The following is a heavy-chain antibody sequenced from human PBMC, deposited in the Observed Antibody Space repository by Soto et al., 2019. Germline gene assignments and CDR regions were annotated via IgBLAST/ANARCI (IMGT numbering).Heavy chain of an antibody. CDR1: GYSFTSYW. CDR3: ARVGGYCSGTSCPYYYYGMDV. D-gene: IGHD2-2*01. V-gene: IGHV5-51*01. CDR2: IYPGDSDT. J-gene: IGHJ6*02. Sequence: PGESLKISCKGSGYSFTSYWIGWVRQMPGKGLEWMGIIYPGDSDTRYSPSFQGQVTISADKSISTAYLQWSSLKASDTAMYYCARVGGYCSGTSCPYYYYGMDVWGQGTTVTAP.